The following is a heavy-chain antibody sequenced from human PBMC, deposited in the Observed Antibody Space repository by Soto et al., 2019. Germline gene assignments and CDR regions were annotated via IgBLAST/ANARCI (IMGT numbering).Heavy chain of an antibody. CDR2: IGGSGGNT. CDR3: ARVASDYINSVDH. V-gene: IGHV3-23*01. J-gene: IGHJ4*02. D-gene: IGHD4-4*01. Sequence: EVQLLESGGGLVQPGESLRLSCAASGFIFNAYAMTWVRQAPGKVPEWVSAIGGSGGNTYYAASVKGRFTISRDNSKDKVNLEMNRLRVDDTAVYFCARVASDYINSVDHWGQGILVTVSS. CDR1: GFIFNAYA.